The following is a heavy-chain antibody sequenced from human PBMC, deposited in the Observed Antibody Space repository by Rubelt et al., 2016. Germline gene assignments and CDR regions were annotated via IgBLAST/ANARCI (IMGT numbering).Heavy chain of an antibody. J-gene: IGHJ4*02. Sequence: GLEWVSTISEGGGGTYYADSVKGRFPISRDNSKNTRYLQMNSLRAEDTAVYYCAKDSSPGYCSGSTCYSYYFDSWGQGTLVTVSS. CDR3: AKDSSPGYCSGSTCYSYYFDS. D-gene: IGHD2-15*01. V-gene: IGHV3-23*01. CDR2: ISEGGGGT.